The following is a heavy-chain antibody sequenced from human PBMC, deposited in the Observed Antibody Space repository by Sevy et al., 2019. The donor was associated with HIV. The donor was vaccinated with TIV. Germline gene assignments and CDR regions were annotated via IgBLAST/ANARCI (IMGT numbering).Heavy chain of an antibody. D-gene: IGHD3-16*01. Sequence: GGSLRLSCAASGFNFKNYAMSWVRQAPGKGLEWVSGISGGGGGTYYADSVKGRFSISRDNSKNTMFLQLDSLRVDDTAVYYCAKDHTGTDSWGVRGSMDVWGQGTTVTVSS. CDR3: AKDHTGTDSWGVRGSMDV. J-gene: IGHJ6*02. V-gene: IGHV3-23*01. CDR1: GFNFKNYA. CDR2: ISGGGGGT.